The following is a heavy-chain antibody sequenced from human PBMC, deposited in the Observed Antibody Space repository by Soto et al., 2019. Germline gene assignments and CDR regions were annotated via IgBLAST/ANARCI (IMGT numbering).Heavy chain of an antibody. Sequence: SETLCLTCTVSGGSIRSSSCYWGWIRQPPGKGLEWIGNVYYGGSTYYNPSLKSRVTISVETSKSQFSLKLSSVTAADTAVYYCAGGDYYHSSGYYFYYYTMDVWGQGTTVTVSS. CDR2: VYYGGST. CDR1: GGSIRSSSCY. CDR3: AGGDYYHSSGYYFYYYTMDV. J-gene: IGHJ6*02. D-gene: IGHD3-22*01. V-gene: IGHV4-39*01.